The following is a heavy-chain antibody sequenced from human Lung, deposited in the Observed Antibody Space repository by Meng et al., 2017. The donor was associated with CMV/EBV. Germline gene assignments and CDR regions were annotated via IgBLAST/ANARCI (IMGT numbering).Heavy chain of an antibody. CDR3: ARDSPLDGYSLLDY. V-gene: IGHV7-4-1*02. CDR2: IDPNTGNP. Sequence: GQLVHLGLGLKQPGASVKVSCRPSGYTFTSYAINWVRQAPGQGPDWMGWIDPNTGNPTYDQGFTGRFVFSLDTSVSTAYLQINSLRADDTAVYYCARDSPLDGYSLLDYWGQGTLVTVSS. J-gene: IGHJ4*02. CDR1: GYTFTSYA. D-gene: IGHD5-18*01.